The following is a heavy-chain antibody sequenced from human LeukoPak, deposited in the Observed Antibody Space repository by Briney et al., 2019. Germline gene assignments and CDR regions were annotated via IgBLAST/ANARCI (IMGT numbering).Heavy chain of an antibody. J-gene: IGHJ4*02. V-gene: IGHV3-7*01. CDR3: ARIYYFGDNNWRYFDT. CDR1: GFTFNSYW. Sequence: GGSLRLSCAASGFTFNSYWMSWVRQAPGKGLGWVANIDPDGSEKQYGDSVKGRFTTSRDNAKNSLYLQMNSLRAEDTAIYYCARIYYFGDNNWRYFDTWGQGTLVTVSS. D-gene: IGHD3-10*01. CDR2: IDPDGSEK.